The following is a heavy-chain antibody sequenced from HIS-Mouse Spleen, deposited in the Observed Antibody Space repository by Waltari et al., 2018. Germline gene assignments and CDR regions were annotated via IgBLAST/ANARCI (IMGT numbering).Heavy chain of an antibody. V-gene: IGHV4-39*07. CDR2: IYYSGST. D-gene: IGHD1-26*01. CDR1: GGPISSSSYY. CDR3: ARDRELYFDY. J-gene: IGHJ4*02. Sequence: QLQLQESGPGLAKPSETLSLTCTVSGGPISSSSYYWGWSRQPPGKGLEWIGSIYYSGSTYYNPSLKSRVTISVDTSKNQFSLKLSSVTAADTAVYYCARDRELYFDYWGQGTLVTVSS.